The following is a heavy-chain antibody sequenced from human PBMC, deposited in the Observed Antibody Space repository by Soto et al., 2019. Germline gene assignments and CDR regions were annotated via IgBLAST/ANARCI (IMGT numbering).Heavy chain of an antibody. V-gene: IGHV1-8*01. Sequence: ASVKVSCKASGYTFTSYDINWVRQATGQGLEWMGWMNPNSGNTGYAQKFQGRVTMTRNTSISTAYMELSSLRSEATAVYYCARGRGSSWCRAYYYYGMDVWGQGTTVTVSS. D-gene: IGHD6-13*01. CDR1: GYTFTSYD. CDR3: ARGRGSSWCRAYYYYGMDV. CDR2: MNPNSGNT. J-gene: IGHJ6*02.